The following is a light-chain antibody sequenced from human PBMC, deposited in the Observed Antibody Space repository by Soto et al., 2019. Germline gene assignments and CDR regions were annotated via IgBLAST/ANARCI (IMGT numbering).Light chain of an antibody. J-gene: IGKJ1*01. CDR2: GAS. CDR3: QHYGTTPWT. V-gene: IGKV3-20*01. Sequence: ETVLTQSPGTLSLSPGERGTLPFRTSQRGFRRGFAWYQQKPGQAPRLLIYGASTRATGIPDRFSGSGSGTDFTLTISRLEPEDFAVYYCQHYGTTPWTFGQGTKVAIK. CDR1: QRGFRRG.